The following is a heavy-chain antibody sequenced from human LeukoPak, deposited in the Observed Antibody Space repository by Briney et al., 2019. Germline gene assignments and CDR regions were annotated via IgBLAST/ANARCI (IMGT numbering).Heavy chain of an antibody. J-gene: IGHJ4*02. CDR1: GFTFSSYA. CDR3: ARDDYGDY. Sequence: PGGSLRLSSAASGFTFSSYAMHWVRQAPGKGLEWVAVISYDGSNKYYADSVKGRFTISRDNSKNTLYLQMNSLRAEDTAVYYCARDDYGDYWGQGTLVTVSS. CDR2: ISYDGSNK. V-gene: IGHV3-30*04.